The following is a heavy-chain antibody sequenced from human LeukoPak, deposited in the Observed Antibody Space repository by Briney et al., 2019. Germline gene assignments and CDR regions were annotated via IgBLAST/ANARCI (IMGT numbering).Heavy chain of an antibody. D-gene: IGHD6-19*01. CDR3: AKTPSGWYWYSDL. Sequence: GGSLRLSCAASGFTFSSYAMSWVRQAPGKGLEWVSAISGSGGSTYYADSVKGRFTISRDNSKNTLYLQMNSLRAEDTAAYYCAKTPSGWYWYSDLWGRGTLVTVSS. J-gene: IGHJ2*01. CDR1: GFTFSSYA. V-gene: IGHV3-23*01. CDR2: ISGSGGST.